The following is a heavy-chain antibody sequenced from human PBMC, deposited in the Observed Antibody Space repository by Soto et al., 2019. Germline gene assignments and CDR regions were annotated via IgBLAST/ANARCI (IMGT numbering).Heavy chain of an antibody. CDR3: ARERRIGIGYCSRTSCPIYYYYMDV. CDR2: IKQDGSEK. J-gene: IGHJ6*03. V-gene: IGHV3-7*01. D-gene: IGHD2-2*01. CDR1: GFTFSSYW. Sequence: EVQLVESGGGLVQPGGSLRLSCAASGFTFSSYWMSWVRQAPGKGLEWVANIKQDGSEKYYVDSVKGRFTISRDNAKNSLYLQMNSLRAEDTAVYYCARERRIGIGYCSRTSCPIYYYYMDVWGKGTTVTVSS.